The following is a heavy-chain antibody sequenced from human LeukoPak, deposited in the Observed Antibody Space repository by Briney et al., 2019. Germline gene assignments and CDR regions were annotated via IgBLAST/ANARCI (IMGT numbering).Heavy chain of an antibody. CDR1: GFTVSSNY. CDR2: IYSGGST. V-gene: IGHV3-53*01. D-gene: IGHD2/OR15-2a*01. Sequence: GGSLRLSCAASGFTVSSNYMSWVRQAPGKGLEWVSVIYSGGSTYYADSVKGRFTISRDNSKNTLYLQMNSLTAEDTAVYYCASGPFRKYYFDYWGQGTLVTVSS. CDR3: ASGPFRKYYFDY. J-gene: IGHJ4*02.